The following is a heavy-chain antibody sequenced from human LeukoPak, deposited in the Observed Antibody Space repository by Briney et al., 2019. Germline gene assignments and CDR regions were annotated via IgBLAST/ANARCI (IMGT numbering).Heavy chain of an antibody. CDR3: ARHALPYYYDSSGYYPPHFDY. V-gene: IGHV5-51*01. D-gene: IGHD3-22*01. CDR1: GYSFTSYW. J-gene: IGHJ4*02. CDR2: IYPGDSDT. Sequence: GESLKISCKGSGYSFTSYWIGWVRQMPGKGLEWMGIIYPGDSDTRYSPSFQGQVTISADKSISTAYLQWSSLKASDTAMYYCARHALPYYYDSSGYYPPHFDYWGQGTLVTVSS.